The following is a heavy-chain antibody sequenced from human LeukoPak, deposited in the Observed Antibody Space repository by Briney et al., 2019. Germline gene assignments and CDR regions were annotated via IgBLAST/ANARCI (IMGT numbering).Heavy chain of an antibody. CDR1: GFTFSTYW. V-gene: IGHV3-7*03. J-gene: IGHJ4*02. CDR3: ARGEFGDLRYDY. CDR2: IKQDGSVK. Sequence: GGSLRLSCAASGFTFSTYWMSWVRQAPGKGLEWVANIKQDGSVKYYVDSVKDRLTISRDNAKNSLYLQMNSLRAEDTAMYYCARGEFGDLRYDYWGQGSLVTVSS. D-gene: IGHD4-17*01.